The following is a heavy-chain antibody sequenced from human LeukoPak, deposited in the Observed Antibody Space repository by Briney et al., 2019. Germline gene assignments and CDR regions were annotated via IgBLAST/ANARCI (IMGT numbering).Heavy chain of an antibody. Sequence: GGSLRLSCAASGFTFDDYGMSWVRQAPGKGLEWVSGINWNGGSTGYADSVKGRFTISRDNAKNSLYLQMNSLRAEDTALYYCARGSAAGISYYYYYYYMDVWGKGTTVTVSS. CDR3: ARGSAAGISYYYYYYYMDV. V-gene: IGHV3-20*04. D-gene: IGHD6-13*01. J-gene: IGHJ6*03. CDR1: GFTFDDYG. CDR2: INWNGGST.